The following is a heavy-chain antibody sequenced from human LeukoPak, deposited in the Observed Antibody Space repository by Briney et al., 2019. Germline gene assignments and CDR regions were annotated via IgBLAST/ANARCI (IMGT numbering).Heavy chain of an antibody. CDR3: AREFSGSGWSFPFDY. V-gene: IGHV4-30-4*01. J-gene: IGHJ4*02. CDR1: GGSISSGDYY. D-gene: IGHD6-19*01. CDR2: TYYSGST. Sequence: PSQTLSLTCTVSGGSISSGDYYWSWIRQPPGKGLEWIGYTYYSGSTYYNPSLKSRVTISVDTSKNQFSLKLSSVTAADTAVYYCAREFSGSGWSFPFDYWGQGTLVTVSS.